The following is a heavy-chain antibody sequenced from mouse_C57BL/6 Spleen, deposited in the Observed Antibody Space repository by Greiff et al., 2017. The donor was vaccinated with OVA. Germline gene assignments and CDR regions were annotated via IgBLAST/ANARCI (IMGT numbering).Heavy chain of an antibody. D-gene: IGHD1-1*01. V-gene: IGHV5-6*01. CDR1: GFTFSSYG. J-gene: IGHJ2*01. CDR2: ISSGGSYT. CDR3: ARRSSYGFDY. Sequence: EVQGVESGGDLVKPGGSLKLSCAASGFTFSSYGMSWVRQTPDKRLEWVATISSGGSYTYYPDSVKGRFTISRDNAKNTLYLQMSSLKSEDTAMYYCARRSSYGFDYWGQGTTLTVSS.